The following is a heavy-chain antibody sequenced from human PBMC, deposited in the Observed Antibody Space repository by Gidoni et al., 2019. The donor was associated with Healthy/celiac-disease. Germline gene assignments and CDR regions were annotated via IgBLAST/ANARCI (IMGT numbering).Heavy chain of an antibody. V-gene: IGHV1-69*01. D-gene: IGHD3-9*01. CDR1: GSTFSSYA. CDR2: IIPIFGTV. CDR3: ARGSVKDDILTGYWGY. Sequence: QVQLVQSGAEVKKPGSSVKVSCKASGSTFSSYAISWVRQAPGQGLEWMGGIIPIFGTVNYAQKFQGRVTITADESTSTAYMELSSLRSEDTAVYYCARGSVKDDILTGYWGYWGQGTLVTVSS. J-gene: IGHJ4*02.